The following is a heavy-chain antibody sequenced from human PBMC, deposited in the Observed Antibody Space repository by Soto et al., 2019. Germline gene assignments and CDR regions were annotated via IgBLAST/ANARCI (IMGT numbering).Heavy chain of an antibody. D-gene: IGHD6-13*01. V-gene: IGHV3-48*03. Sequence: EVQLAESGGDLVQPGGSLRLSCVGSGFTFSYYEMNWVRQAPGKGLERVAFISHTDRLTHYPDSVKGRFTISRDNDKNSLSLEMTNLRVEDTAVYYCARDTGRASADLWGQGTLVSVSS. CDR2: ISHTDRLT. J-gene: IGHJ5*02. CDR3: ARDTGRASADL. CDR1: GFTFSYYE.